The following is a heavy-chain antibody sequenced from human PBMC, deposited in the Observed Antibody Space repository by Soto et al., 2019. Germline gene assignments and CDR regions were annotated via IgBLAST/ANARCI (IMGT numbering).Heavy chain of an antibody. CDR2: IIPIFGTA. CDR3: ARASYGSGRWGSAFDI. D-gene: IGHD3-10*01. CDR1: GGTFSSYA. Sequence: ASVKVSCKASGGTFSSYAISWVRQAPGQGLEWMGGIIPIFGTANYAQKFQGRVTITADESTSTAYMELSSLRSEDTAVYYCARASYGSGRWGSAFDIWGQGTMVTVSS. V-gene: IGHV1-69*13. J-gene: IGHJ3*02.